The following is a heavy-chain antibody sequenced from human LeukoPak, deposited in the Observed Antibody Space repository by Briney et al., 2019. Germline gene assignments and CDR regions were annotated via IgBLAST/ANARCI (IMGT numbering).Heavy chain of an antibody. D-gene: IGHD1-1*01. CDR1: GFTVSSNY. CDR3: ARDSNEYGMDV. Sequence: PGGSLRLSCAASGFTVSSNYMSWVRQAPGKGLGWVSVIYSGGSTYYADSVKGRFTISRDNSKNTLYLQMNSLRAEDTAVYYCARDSNEYGMDVWGQGTTVTVSS. CDR2: IYSGGST. V-gene: IGHV3-66*01. J-gene: IGHJ6*02.